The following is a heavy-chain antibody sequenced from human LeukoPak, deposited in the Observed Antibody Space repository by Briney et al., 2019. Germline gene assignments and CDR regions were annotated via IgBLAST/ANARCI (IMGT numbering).Heavy chain of an antibody. CDR1: GFTSSSYG. J-gene: IGHJ4*02. CDR2: ISYDGSNK. Sequence: PGGSLRLSCAASGFTSSSYGMHWVRQAPGKGLEWVAVISYDGSNKYYADSVKGRFTISRDNSKNTLYLQMNSLRAEDTAVYYCAKDLNYYGSGIRSSIDYWGQGTLVTVSS. V-gene: IGHV3-30*18. D-gene: IGHD3-10*01. CDR3: AKDLNYYGSGIRSSIDY.